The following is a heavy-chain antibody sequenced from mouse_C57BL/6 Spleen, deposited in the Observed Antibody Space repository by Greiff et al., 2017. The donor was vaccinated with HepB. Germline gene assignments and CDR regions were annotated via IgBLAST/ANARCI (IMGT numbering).Heavy chain of an antibody. CDR1: GYTFTDYY. D-gene: IGHD2-2*01. J-gene: IGHJ3*01. Sequence: EVQLQQSGPELVKPGASVKISCKASGYTFTDYYMNWVKQSHGKSLEWIGDINPNNGGTSYNQKFKGKATLTVDKSSSTAYMELRSLTSEDSAVYYCARWGLQAWFAYWGQGTLVTVSA. CDR2: INPNNGGT. V-gene: IGHV1-26*01. CDR3: ARWGLQAWFAY.